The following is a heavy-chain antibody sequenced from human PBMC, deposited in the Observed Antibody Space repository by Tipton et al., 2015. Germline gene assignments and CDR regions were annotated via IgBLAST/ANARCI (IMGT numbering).Heavy chain of an antibody. Sequence: TLSLTCNVSGDSVNRGSHYWSWIRQPPGKGLEWIGYVYFTGSTNYNPSLKSRVTISVDTSKNQFSLKLSSVTAADTAVYYCARGTKWLLLLKAFDIWGQGTMVTVSS. V-gene: IGHV4-61*01. D-gene: IGHD3-22*01. J-gene: IGHJ3*02. CDR3: ARGTKWLLLLKAFDI. CDR1: GDSVNRGSHY. CDR2: VYFTGST.